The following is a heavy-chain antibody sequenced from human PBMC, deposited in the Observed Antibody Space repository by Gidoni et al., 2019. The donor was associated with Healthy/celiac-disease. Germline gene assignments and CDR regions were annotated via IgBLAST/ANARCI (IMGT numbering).Heavy chain of an antibody. Sequence: EVQLVESGGGLVQPGGSLRLSCAASGFTFSSYWMSWVRQAPGKGLEWVANIKQDGSEKYYVDSLKGRFTISRDNAKNSLYLQMNSLRAEDTAVYYCARAPLIRDFDIWGQGTMVTVSS. V-gene: IGHV3-7*01. CDR3: ARAPLIRDFDI. CDR2: IKQDGSEK. J-gene: IGHJ3*02. CDR1: GFTFSSYW.